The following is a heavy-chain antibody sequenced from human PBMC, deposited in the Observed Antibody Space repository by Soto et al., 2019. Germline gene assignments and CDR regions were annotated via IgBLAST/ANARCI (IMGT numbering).Heavy chain of an antibody. D-gene: IGHD4-17*01. Sequence: XETLSLTFAVSGCSISSSYWSWIRQPAGKGLEWIGRIYTSETANYNPSLKSRVTMSIDSSRNQFSLKLSSVTAADTAVYYCARDEGLTTVPSFDFWGQGTLVTVSS. J-gene: IGHJ4*02. V-gene: IGHV4-4*07. CDR2: IYTSETA. CDR3: ARDEGLTTVPSFDF. CDR1: GCSISSSY.